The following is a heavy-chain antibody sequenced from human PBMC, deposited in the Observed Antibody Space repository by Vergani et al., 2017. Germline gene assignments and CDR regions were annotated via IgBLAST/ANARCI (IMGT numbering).Heavy chain of an antibody. CDR3: RGVAGTGRDY. V-gene: IGHV3-30*02. CDR2: IRYDGSNK. D-gene: IGHD6-19*01. Sequence: QVQLEESGGGVVQPGGSLRLSCAASGFTFSSYGMHWVRQAPGKGLEWVAFIRYDGSNKYYADSVKGRFTISRDNSKNTLYLQMNSLRAEDTAVYYCRGVAGTGRDYWGQGTLVTVSS. CDR1: GFTFSSYG. J-gene: IGHJ4*02.